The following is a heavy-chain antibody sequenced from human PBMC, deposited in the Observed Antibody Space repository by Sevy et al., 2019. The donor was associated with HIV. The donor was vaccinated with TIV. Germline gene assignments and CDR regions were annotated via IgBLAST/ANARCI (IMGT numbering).Heavy chain of an antibody. Sequence: GGSLRLSCAASGFTVSSNYMSWVRQAPGKGLEWVSVIYSGGSTYYADSLKGRFTISRDNSKNTLYLQMNSLRAEDTAVYYCARVSAGYGSGLNYYYGMDVWGQGTTVTVSS. D-gene: IGHD3-10*01. V-gene: IGHV3-53*01. CDR2: IYSGGST. CDR3: ARVSAGYGSGLNYYYGMDV. CDR1: GFTVSSNY. J-gene: IGHJ6*02.